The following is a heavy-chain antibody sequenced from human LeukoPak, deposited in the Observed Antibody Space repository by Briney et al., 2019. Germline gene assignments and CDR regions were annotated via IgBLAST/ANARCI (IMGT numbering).Heavy chain of an antibody. V-gene: IGHV3-48*03. Sequence: GGSLRLSCAASGFTFSSYEMNWVRQAPGKGLEWVSYISSSGSTIYYADSVKGRFTISRGNAKNSLYLQMNSLRAEDTAVYYCARSSSGWYPQFDYWGQGTLVTVSS. CDR2: ISSSGSTI. J-gene: IGHJ4*02. D-gene: IGHD6-19*01. CDR3: ARSSSGWYPQFDY. CDR1: GFTFSSYE.